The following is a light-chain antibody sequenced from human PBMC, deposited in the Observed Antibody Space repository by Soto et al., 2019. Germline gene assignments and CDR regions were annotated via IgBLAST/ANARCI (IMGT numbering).Light chain of an antibody. CDR1: QSISSW. CDR3: QQHNSFSIT. J-gene: IGKJ5*01. V-gene: IGKV1-5*01. CDR2: DAS. Sequence: DIQMTQIPSALSEPVGDGVTITCRARQSISSWSAWYQQKPGKAPKLLIYDASSFESGVPSRFSGSGSGTEFTLTINSLQADDFATYYCQQHNSFSITFGQGTRLEIK.